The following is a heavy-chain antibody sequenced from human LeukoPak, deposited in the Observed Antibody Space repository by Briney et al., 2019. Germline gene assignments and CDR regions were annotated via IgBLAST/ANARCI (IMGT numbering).Heavy chain of an antibody. CDR3: ARAAGDGSGSYNNLYFFDY. CDR1: GFTVSTTY. CDR2: ISSSSSII. D-gene: IGHD3-10*01. J-gene: IGHJ4*02. Sequence: GGSLRLSCAASGFTVSTTYMSWVRQAPGKGLEWVSYISSSSSIIYYADSVKGRFTISRDNAKNSLYLQMNSLGVEDTAVYYCARAAGDGSGSYNNLYFFDYWGQGTLVTVSS. V-gene: IGHV3-48*01.